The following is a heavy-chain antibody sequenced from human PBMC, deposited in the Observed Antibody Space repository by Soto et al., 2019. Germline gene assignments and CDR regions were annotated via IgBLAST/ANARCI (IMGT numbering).Heavy chain of an antibody. CDR1: GGSLSRYP. J-gene: IGHJ4*02. D-gene: IGHD3-3*01. CDR3: ARGGRSDFWSGYFCDY. CDR2: IIPICDTA. Sequence: SVKLSCKAFGGSLSRYPISWLRKAPGKGLEWMGVIIPICDTANYAQKFQGRVTMTRDTSTRTVYMELSSLRSEDTAVYYCARGGRSDFWSGYFCDYWGQGTLVTVSS. V-gene: IGHV1-69*05.